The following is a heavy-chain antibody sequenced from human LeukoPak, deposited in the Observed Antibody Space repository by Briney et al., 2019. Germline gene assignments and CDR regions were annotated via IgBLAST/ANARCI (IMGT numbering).Heavy chain of an antibody. CDR1: GGTFSSYA. CDR3: ALWDIVVVPAAPFDY. Sequence: PAASVKVSCKASGGTFSSYAISWVRQAPGQGLEWMGGIIPIFGTANYAQKFQGRVTITADESTSTAYMELSSLRSEDTAVYYCALWDIVVVPAAPFDYWGQGTLVTVSS. CDR2: IIPIFGTA. J-gene: IGHJ4*02. D-gene: IGHD2-2*01. V-gene: IGHV1-69*13.